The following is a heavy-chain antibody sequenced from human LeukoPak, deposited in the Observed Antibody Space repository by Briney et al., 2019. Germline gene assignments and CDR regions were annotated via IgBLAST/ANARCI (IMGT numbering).Heavy chain of an antibody. V-gene: IGHV3-21*01. Sequence: GGSLRLSCAASGFTFSSYIMDWVRQAPGKGLEWVSSISSSSSYIYYADSVKGRFTISGDNAKNSLYLQMNSLRAEDTAVYYCASLGGSGWSVGGYYYGMDVWGQGTTVTVSS. CDR3: ASLGGSGWSVGGYYYGMDV. J-gene: IGHJ6*02. D-gene: IGHD6-19*01. CDR2: ISSSSSYI. CDR1: GFTFSSYI.